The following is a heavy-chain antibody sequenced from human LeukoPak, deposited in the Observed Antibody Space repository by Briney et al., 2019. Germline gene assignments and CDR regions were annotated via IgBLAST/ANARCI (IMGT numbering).Heavy chain of an antibody. CDR3: AKDFVYSYGY. CDR1: GFTFSSYA. CDR2: ISGSGGST. J-gene: IGHJ4*02. V-gene: IGHV3-23*01. Sequence: GGSLKLSCAASGFTFSSYAMSWVRQAPGKGLEWVSAISGSGGSTYYADSVKGRFTISRDNSKNALYLQMNSLRAEDTAVYYCAKDFVYSYGYWGQGTLVTVSS. D-gene: IGHD5-18*01.